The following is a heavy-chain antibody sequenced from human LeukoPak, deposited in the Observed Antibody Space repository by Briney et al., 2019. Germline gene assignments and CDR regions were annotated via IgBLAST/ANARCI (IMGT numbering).Heavy chain of an antibody. CDR2: IRYDGSGE. Sequence: GGSLRLSCAASGFTFSVYQMHWVRQAPGKGLEWVAFIRYDGSGEYYADSVKGRFTISRDNSNNTLYLQMNSLRAEDTAVYYCARDFDSDIVAVPAPHPFDYWGQGTLVTVSS. CDR1: GFTFSVYQ. V-gene: IGHV3-30*02. CDR3: ARDFDSDIVAVPAPHPFDY. J-gene: IGHJ4*02. D-gene: IGHD2-2*01.